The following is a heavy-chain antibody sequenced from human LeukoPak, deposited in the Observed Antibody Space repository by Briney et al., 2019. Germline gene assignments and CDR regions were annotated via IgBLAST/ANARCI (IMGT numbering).Heavy chain of an antibody. Sequence: GESLKISCKGSGYSFTSYWIGWVRQMPGKGLECMGIIYPGDSDTRYSPSFQGQVTISADKSISTAYLQWSSLKASDTAMYYCARHWGSYYYYMDVWGKGTTVTVSS. CDR1: GYSFTSYW. CDR3: ARHWGSYYYYMDV. V-gene: IGHV5-51*01. J-gene: IGHJ6*03. CDR2: IYPGDSDT. D-gene: IGHD3-16*01.